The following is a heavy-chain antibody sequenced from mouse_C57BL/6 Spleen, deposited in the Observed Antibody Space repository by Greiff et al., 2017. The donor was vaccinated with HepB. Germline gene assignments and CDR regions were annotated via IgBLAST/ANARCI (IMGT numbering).Heavy chain of an antibody. CDR2: IYPRSGNT. CDR1: GYTFTSYG. J-gene: IGHJ2*01. Sequence: VQLQQSGAELARPGASVKLSCKASGYTFTSYGISWVKQRTGQGLEWIGEIYPRSGNTYYNEKLKGKATLTADKSSSTAYMELRSLTSEDSAVYFCARSEITTVVGFDYWGQGTTLTVSS. D-gene: IGHD1-1*01. V-gene: IGHV1-81*01. CDR3: ARSEITTVVGFDY.